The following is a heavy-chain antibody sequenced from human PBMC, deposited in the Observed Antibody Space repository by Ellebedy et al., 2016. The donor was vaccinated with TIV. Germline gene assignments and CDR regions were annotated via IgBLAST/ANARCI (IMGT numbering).Heavy chain of an antibody. V-gene: IGHV4-59*01. CDR3: ATSYDSSGYYDDDAFDI. CDR2: IYYSGST. Sequence: MPGGSLRLSCTVPGGSISTYYWSWIRQPPGKGLEWIGYIYYSGSTKYNPSLKSRVTMSVDTSKKQFSLNLSSVTAADTAVYYCATSYDSSGYYDDDAFDIWGQGTMVTVSS. CDR1: GGSISTYY. J-gene: IGHJ3*02. D-gene: IGHD3-22*01.